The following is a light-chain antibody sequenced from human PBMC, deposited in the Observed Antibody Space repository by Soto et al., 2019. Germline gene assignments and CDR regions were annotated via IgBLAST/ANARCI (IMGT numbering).Light chain of an antibody. CDR1: QSISGTY. CDR3: QQYGGSPPIT. CDR2: GAS. V-gene: IGKV3-20*01. Sequence: ESVYTQSPRTLSLSPGERATLSFRAIQSISGTYVAWYQQKPGQAPRLLIYGASRRAAGIPDRFSGSGSGTDFTLTISRVDPEDFAVYYCQQYGGSPPITFGQGTRLEI. J-gene: IGKJ5*01.